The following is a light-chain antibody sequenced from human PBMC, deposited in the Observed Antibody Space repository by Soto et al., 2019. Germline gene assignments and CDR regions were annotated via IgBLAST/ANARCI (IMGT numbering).Light chain of an antibody. CDR3: HQYSTYPYI. Sequence: DIQLTQSPSTLSASLGDRVTITCRASQSVSRCLAWYQQKPANPPPLLIYKASTLESGVPPRFSGGGIATEFSLRTSSLQPDDFATYYCHQYSTYPYIFGQGTKVDI. CDR2: KAS. CDR1: QSVSRC. V-gene: IGKV1-5*03. J-gene: IGKJ2*01.